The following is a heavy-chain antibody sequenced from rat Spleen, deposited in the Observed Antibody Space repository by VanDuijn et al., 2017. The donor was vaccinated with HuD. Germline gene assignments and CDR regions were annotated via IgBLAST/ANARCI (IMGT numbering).Heavy chain of an antibody. J-gene: IGHJ2*01. CDR2: ISYDGTAT. CDR1: GFSLTNNG. CDR3: ARETGYNSYFDY. D-gene: IGHD1-4*01. V-gene: IGHV5-29*01. Sequence: VQLKESGPGLVQPSQTLSLICTVSGFSLTNNGVSWVRQAPTKGLEWVASISYDGTATYYRDSVKGRFTISRDDGESTLYLQMNSLRSEDTATYYCARETGYNSYFDYWGQGVMVTVSS.